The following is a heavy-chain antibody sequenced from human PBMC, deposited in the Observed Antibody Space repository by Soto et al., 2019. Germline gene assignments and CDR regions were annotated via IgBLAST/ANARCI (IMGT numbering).Heavy chain of an antibody. CDR1: GDGVSSNSAA. Sequence: SETLSLTCAISGDGVSSNSAAWNWIRQSPSRGLEWLGRTYYRSKWYNDYAVSVKSRITINPDTSKNQFSLQLNSVTPEDTAVYYCARVGDILRSGGGMDVWGQGTTVTVSS. CDR3: ARVGDILRSGGGMDV. CDR2: TYYRSKWYN. J-gene: IGHJ6*02. V-gene: IGHV6-1*01. D-gene: IGHD3-16*01.